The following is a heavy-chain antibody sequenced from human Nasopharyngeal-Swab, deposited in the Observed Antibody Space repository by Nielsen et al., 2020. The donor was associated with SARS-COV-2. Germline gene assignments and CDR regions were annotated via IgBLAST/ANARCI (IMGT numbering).Heavy chain of an antibody. CDR1: GFTFSSYA. D-gene: IGHD3-3*01. CDR2: ISWNSGRI. CDR3: AKMATSSGYSSDDAFDI. Sequence: SLKISCAASGFTFSSYAMHWVRQAPGKGLEWVSGISWNSGRIGYADSVKGRFTISRDNAKNSLYLQMNSLRAEDTALYHCAKMATSSGYSSDDAFDIWGQGTMVIVSS. V-gene: IGHV3-9*01. J-gene: IGHJ3*02.